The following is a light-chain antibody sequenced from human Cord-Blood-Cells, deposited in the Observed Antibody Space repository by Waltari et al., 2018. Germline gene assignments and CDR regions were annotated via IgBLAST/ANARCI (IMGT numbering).Light chain of an antibody. CDR2: EVS. V-gene: IGLV2-8*01. CDR3: SSYVGSNNVV. CDR1: SSDVGGYNY. J-gene: IGLJ2*01. Sequence: QSALTQPHSACGSPGQPVTISSPETSSDVGGYNYVSWYQQHPGKSPNLMIYEVSKRPAWVPDRFSGSKSGNTASLSVTGLQAEDEADYFCSSYVGSNNVVLGGGTKLTVL.